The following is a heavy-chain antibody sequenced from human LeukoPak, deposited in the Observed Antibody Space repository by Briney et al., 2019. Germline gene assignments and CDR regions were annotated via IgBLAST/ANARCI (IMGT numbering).Heavy chain of an antibody. CDR3: ARSTDTAMSPFDP. CDR2: IYPGDSDT. Sequence: GESLKISGKGSGYSFTSYWIGWVRQMPGKGLEWMGIIYPGDSDTRYSPSFQGQVTISADKSISTAYLQWSSLKASDTAMYYCARSTDTAMSPFDPWGQGTLVTVSS. CDR1: GYSFTSYW. V-gene: IGHV5-51*01. J-gene: IGHJ5*02. D-gene: IGHD5-18*01.